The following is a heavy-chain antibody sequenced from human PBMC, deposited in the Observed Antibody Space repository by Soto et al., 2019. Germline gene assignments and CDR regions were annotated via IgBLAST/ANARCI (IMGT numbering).Heavy chain of an antibody. CDR1: GGSISSGGYS. Sequence: PSETLSLTCAVSGGSISSGGYSWSWIRQPPGKGLEWIGYIYHSGSTYYNPSLKSRVTISVDRSKNQFSLKLSSVTAADTAVYYCAGRYGSCYDYWGQGTLVTVSS. J-gene: IGHJ4*02. V-gene: IGHV4-30-2*01. CDR2: IYHSGST. D-gene: IGHD2-2*03. CDR3: AGRYGSCYDY.